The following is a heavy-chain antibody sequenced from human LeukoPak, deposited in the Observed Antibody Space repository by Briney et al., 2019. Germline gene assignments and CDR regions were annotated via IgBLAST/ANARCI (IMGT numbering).Heavy chain of an antibody. CDR3: ARHRANIVVVPAAHFDY. CDR2: IYTSGST. D-gene: IGHD2-2*01. Sequence: SETLSLTCTVSGGSISSYYWSWIRQPPGKGLEWIGYIYTSGSTNYNPSLKSRVTIPVHTSKNQFSLKLSSMTAADTAVYYCARHRANIVVVPAAHFDYWGQGTLVTVSS. CDR1: GGSISSYY. J-gene: IGHJ4*02. V-gene: IGHV4-4*09.